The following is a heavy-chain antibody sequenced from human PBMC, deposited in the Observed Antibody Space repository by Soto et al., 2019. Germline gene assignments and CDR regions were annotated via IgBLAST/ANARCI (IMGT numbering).Heavy chain of an antibody. CDR1: GFVFTNFW. J-gene: IGHJ4*02. CDR3: AKDSWYFDL. Sequence: GGSLRLSCEASGFVFTNFWMHWVRHVPGKGLVWVARIDTSGHSTNYAESVKGRLTISRDNAKNTVSLQMNSLRVEDTGVYYCAKDSWYFDLWSQGSQVTVSS. CDR2: IDTSGHST. V-gene: IGHV3-74*01. D-gene: IGHD6-13*01.